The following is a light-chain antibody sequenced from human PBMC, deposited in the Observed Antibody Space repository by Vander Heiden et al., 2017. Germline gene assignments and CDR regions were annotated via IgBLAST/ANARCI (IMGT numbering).Light chain of an antibody. CDR1: QSISTW. CDR2: KAS. V-gene: IGKV1-5*03. CDR3: QHYNGYPWT. Sequence: DIQMTQSPSTLSASVGDRVTSTCRASQSISTWLAWFQQKPGKAPKLLIYKASGLQSGVPSRFSGSGSGTEFTLTISSLQPDDFATYYCQHYNGYPWTFGQGTKVEIK. J-gene: IGKJ1*01.